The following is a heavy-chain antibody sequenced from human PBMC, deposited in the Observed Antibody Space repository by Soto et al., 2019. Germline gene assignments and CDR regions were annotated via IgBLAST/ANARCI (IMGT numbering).Heavy chain of an antibody. CDR2: IRSRGESYAT. CDR1: EFTFSGSI. V-gene: IGHV3-73*01. Sequence: EVHRVESGGDLVQPWASLKLSCAASEFTFSGSILHWVRQASGRGLEWVGHIRSRGESYATAYAASVNGRFTVSRDDSTNTAYLQMSRLKTEDTAVYYCAIRDYCGQGTLVTGSS. J-gene: IGHJ4*02. CDR3: AIRDY.